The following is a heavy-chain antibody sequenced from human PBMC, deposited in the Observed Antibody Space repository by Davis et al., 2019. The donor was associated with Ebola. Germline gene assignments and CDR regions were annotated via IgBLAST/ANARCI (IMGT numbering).Heavy chain of an antibody. CDR2: IYHSGST. V-gene: IGHV4-4*02. CDR1: DGSISSSNW. CDR3: ASLDVYYYGMDV. Sequence: SETLSLTCAVSDGSISSSNWWSWVRQPPGKGLEWIGEIYHSGSTNYNPSLKSRVTISVDTSKNQFSLKLSSVTAAYTAVYYCASLDVYYYGMDVWGQGTTVTVSS. D-gene: IGHD3/OR15-3a*01. J-gene: IGHJ6*02.